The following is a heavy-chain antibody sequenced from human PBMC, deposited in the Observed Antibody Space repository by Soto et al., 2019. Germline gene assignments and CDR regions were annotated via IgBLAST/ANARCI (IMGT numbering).Heavy chain of an antibody. CDR1: GGSVSSTDHY. CDR3: ARDRTVPPGGMDV. V-gene: IGHV4-61*08. D-gene: IGHD2-2*01. CDR2: IYYSGST. Sequence: SETLSLTCTVSGGSVSSTDHYWSWTRQPPGKGLEWIGYIYYSGSTNYNPSLKSRVIISVDTSKNQLSLKLTSMTAADTAVYYCARDRTVPPGGMDVWGQGTTVTAP. J-gene: IGHJ6*02.